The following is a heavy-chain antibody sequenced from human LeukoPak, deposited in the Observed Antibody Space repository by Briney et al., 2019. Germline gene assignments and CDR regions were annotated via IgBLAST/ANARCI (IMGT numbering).Heavy chain of an antibody. D-gene: IGHD2-15*01. CDR3: ARVLVVVAARSCWFDP. CDR2: INHSGST. J-gene: IGHJ5*02. V-gene: IGHV4-34*01. Sequence: SETLSLTCAVYGGSFSGYYWGWIRQPPGKGLEWIGEINHSGSTNYNPSLKSRVTISVDTSKNQFSLKLSSVTAADTAVYYCARVLVVVAARSCWFDPWGQGTLVTVSS. CDR1: GGSFSGYY.